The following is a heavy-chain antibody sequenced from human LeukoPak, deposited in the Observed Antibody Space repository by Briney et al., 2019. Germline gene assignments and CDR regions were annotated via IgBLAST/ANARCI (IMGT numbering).Heavy chain of an antibody. CDR1: GGSISSGGYY. Sequence: SETLSLTCAVSGGSISSGGYYWSWIRQPPGKGLEWIGYIYYSGSTNYNPSLKSRVTISVDMSKNQFSLKLSSVTAADTAVYYCARGDSGWPFDYWGQGTLVTVSS. CDR3: ARGDSGWPFDY. CDR2: IYYSGST. D-gene: IGHD6-19*01. V-gene: IGHV4-61*08. J-gene: IGHJ4*02.